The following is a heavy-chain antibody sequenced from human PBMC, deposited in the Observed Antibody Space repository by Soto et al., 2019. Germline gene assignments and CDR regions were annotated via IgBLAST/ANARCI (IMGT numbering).Heavy chain of an antibody. CDR3: AKDQSYGPGGSLYD. D-gene: IGHD2-8*01. CDR1: GFTFSSYA. Sequence: GGSLRLSCAASGFTFSSYAMSWVRQAPGKGLEWVSAISGSGGSTYYADSVKGRFTISRDNSKNTLYLQMNSLRAEDTAVYYCAKDQSYGPGGSLYDWGQGTLVTVSS. V-gene: IGHV3-23*01. CDR2: ISGSGGST. J-gene: IGHJ4*02.